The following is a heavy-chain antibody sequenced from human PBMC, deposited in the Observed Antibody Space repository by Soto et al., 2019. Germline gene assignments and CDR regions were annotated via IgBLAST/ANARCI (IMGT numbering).Heavy chain of an antibody. CDR1: GYTFTSYG. Sequence: QVQLVQSGAEVKKPGASVKVSCKASGYTFTSYGISWVRQAPGQGLEWMGWISAYNGNTNYAQKLQGRVTMTTDTPTSTAYMELRSLRSDDTAVYYCARVRVVVVAAELRYYYYGMDVWGQGTTVTVSS. J-gene: IGHJ6*02. D-gene: IGHD2-15*01. CDR3: ARVRVVVVAAELRYYYYGMDV. V-gene: IGHV1-18*01. CDR2: ISAYNGNT.